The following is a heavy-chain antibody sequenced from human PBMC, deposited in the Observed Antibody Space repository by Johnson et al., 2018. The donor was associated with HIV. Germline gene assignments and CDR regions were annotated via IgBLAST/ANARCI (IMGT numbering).Heavy chain of an antibody. D-gene: IGHD1-26*01. Sequence: VQLVESGGGVVQPGRSLRLSCAASGFTFSSYAMHWVRQAPGKGLEWVAVISYDGSNKYYADSVRGRFTISRDNSKNTLYLQMNSLRAEDTAVDYWARDKGGIVGYDAFDIWGLGTMVTISS. V-gene: IGHV3-30-3*01. CDR3: ARDKGGIVGYDAFDI. J-gene: IGHJ3*02. CDR2: ISYDGSNK. CDR1: GFTFSSYA.